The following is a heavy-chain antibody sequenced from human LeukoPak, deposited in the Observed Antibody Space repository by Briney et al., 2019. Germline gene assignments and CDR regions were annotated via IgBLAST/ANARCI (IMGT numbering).Heavy chain of an antibody. CDR3: ARGKTRSWNNWFDP. CDR2: ISSSSSYI. CDR1: GFTFSSYS. D-gene: IGHD2-15*01. Sequence: GGSLRLSCAASGFTFSSYSMNWVRQAPGKGLEWVSSISSSSSYIYYADSVKGRFTISRDNAKNSLYLQMNSLRAEDTAVYYCARGKTRSWNNWFDPWGQGTLVTVSS. J-gene: IGHJ5*02. V-gene: IGHV3-21*01.